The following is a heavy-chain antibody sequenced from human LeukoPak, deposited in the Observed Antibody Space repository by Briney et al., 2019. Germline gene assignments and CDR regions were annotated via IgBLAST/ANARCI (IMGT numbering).Heavy chain of an antibody. Sequence: PGGSLRLSCAASGFTFSSYAMSWVRQAPGKGLEWVSTIVGSGGSTYYADSVKGRFTISRDNSKNTLYVQMNSLRAEDTALYYCAKDLRGYSYGADDYWGQGTLVIVSS. V-gene: IGHV3-23*01. CDR2: IVGSGGST. J-gene: IGHJ4*02. CDR1: GFTFSSYA. CDR3: AKDLRGYSYGADDY. D-gene: IGHD5-18*01.